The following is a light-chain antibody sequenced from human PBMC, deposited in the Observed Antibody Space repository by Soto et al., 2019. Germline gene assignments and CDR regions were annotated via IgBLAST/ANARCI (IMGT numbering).Light chain of an antibody. Sequence: QSVLTQPASVSGSPGQTIAMSFTGASSDVGGYNYVSWYQQHPGKAPRLMIYDVSNRPSGVSDRFSGSKSGNTASLTISGLQAEDEAEYYCSSYTSSSTYVFGTGT. V-gene: IGLV2-14*01. J-gene: IGLJ1*01. CDR3: SSYTSSSTYV. CDR2: DVS. CDR1: SSDVGGYNY.